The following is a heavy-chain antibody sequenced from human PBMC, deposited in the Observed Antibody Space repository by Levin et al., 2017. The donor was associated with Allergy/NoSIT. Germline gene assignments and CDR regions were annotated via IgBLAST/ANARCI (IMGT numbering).Heavy chain of an antibody. CDR1: GFIISSYW. Sequence: GGSLRLSCAASGFIISSYWMNWVRQPPGKGLEWVANINQDGKKNYYVDSVKGRFTISRNNAKNSLYLQRNSLRAGDTAVYYCAGDSEYSTGDAWYDALDIWGQGIMVTVSS. V-gene: IGHV3-7*01. D-gene: IGHD2-8*02. CDR2: INQDGKKN. J-gene: IGHJ3*02. CDR3: AGDSEYSTGDAWYDALDI.